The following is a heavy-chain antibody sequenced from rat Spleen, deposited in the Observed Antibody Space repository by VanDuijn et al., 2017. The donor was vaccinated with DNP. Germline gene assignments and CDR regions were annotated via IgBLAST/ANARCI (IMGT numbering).Heavy chain of an antibody. Sequence: EAQLVESGGDLVQPGRSLKLSCVASGFTFKIYWMAWIRQVPGKGLEWISSITGSAGSTYYSDSVKGRFTISRDNARNILYLQMDSLRSEDTATYYCARGDYDSGDSYFDYWGQGVMVTVSS. D-gene: IGHD1-1*01. V-gene: IGHV5-31*01. J-gene: IGHJ2*01. CDR1: GFTFKIYW. CDR2: ITGSAGST. CDR3: ARGDYDSGDSYFDY.